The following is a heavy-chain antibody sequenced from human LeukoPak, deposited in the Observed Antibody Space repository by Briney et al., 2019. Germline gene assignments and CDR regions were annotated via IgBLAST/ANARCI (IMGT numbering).Heavy chain of an antibody. CDR2: IKGDGIST. Sequence: GGSLRLSCVASGFPFSSNWMHWVRHAPGQGLVWVSRIKGDGISTNYADSVKGRFTISRDIAKNTLYLQMNSLRAEDTGVYYCAKDHYWSIDYWGRGTLVTVSS. J-gene: IGHJ4*02. V-gene: IGHV3-74*01. CDR1: GFPFSSNW. CDR3: AKDHYWSIDY. D-gene: IGHD3-3*01.